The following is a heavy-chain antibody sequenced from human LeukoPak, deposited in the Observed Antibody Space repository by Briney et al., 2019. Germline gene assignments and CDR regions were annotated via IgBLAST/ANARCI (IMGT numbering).Heavy chain of an antibody. J-gene: IGHJ3*01. D-gene: IGHD2/OR15-2a*01. CDR2: IISDGITT. CDR1: GLTFHNTW. Sequence: GGSLRLSCAASGLTFHNTWMHWIRQAPGKGLVWVSRIISDGITTTYADSVKGRFTISRDNAKNTLYLQMNSLRADDTAVYYCTADGEYAFLVWGQGTMVTVSS. CDR3: TADGEYAFLV. V-gene: IGHV3-74*01.